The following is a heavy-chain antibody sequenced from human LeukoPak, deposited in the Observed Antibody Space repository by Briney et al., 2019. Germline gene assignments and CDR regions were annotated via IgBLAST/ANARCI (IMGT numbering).Heavy chain of an antibody. CDR1: GFTFSNHW. V-gene: IGHV3-74*01. Sequence: PGGSLRLSCAASGFTFSNHWMQWVRQAPGKGLEWVSRINREGTDTTYAGSVKGRFTISRDNAKDTLFLQVNSLRAEDTAIYYCARGFYPYHYYMDVWGKGTTVTVSS. CDR2: INREGTDT. J-gene: IGHJ6*03. CDR3: ARGFYPYHYYMDV.